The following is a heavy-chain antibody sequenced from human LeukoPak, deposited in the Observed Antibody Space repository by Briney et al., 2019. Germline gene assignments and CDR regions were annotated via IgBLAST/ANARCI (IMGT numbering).Heavy chain of an antibody. D-gene: IGHD3-10*01. Sequence: SVKVSCKASGGTFSSYAISWVRQAPGQGLEWMGGIIPIFGTANYAQKFQGRVTITADESTSTAYMELSSLRSEDTAMYYCARSYYYGSGYFDCWGQGTLVTVSS. V-gene: IGHV1-69*13. CDR1: GGTFSSYA. J-gene: IGHJ4*02. CDR3: ARSYYYGSGYFDC. CDR2: IIPIFGTA.